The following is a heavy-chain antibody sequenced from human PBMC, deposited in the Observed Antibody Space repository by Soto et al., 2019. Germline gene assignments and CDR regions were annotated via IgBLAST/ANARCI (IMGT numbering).Heavy chain of an antibody. CDR3: ARERYQVISDGMDV. D-gene: IGHD2-2*01. CDR1: GGTFSSYA. V-gene: IGHV1-69*04. CDR2: IIPSYDRT. J-gene: IGHJ6*02. Sequence: SVKVSCKASGGTFSSYAIHWVRQAPGQGLEWLGKIIPSYDRTNYAQKFQGRVTVTADTYTTTAYMELSSLRFDDAAVYFCARERYQVISDGMDVWGQANTVTVSS.